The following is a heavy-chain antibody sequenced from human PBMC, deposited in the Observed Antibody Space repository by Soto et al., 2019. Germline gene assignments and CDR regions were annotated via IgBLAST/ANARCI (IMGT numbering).Heavy chain of an antibody. Sequence: GGSLRLSCAASGFTFSSYGMHWVRQAPGKGLEWVAVIWYDGSNKYYADSVKGRFTISRDNSKNTLYLQMNSLRAEDTAVYYCARVLVPAYYYYGMDVWGQGXTVTISS. D-gene: IGHD2-2*01. V-gene: IGHV3-33*01. CDR3: ARVLVPAYYYYGMDV. CDR2: IWYDGSNK. J-gene: IGHJ6*02. CDR1: GFTFSSYG.